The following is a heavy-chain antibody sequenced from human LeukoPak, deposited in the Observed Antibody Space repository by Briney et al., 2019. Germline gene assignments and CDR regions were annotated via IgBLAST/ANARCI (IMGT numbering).Heavy chain of an antibody. Sequence: PSESMSLTCAVYGGSFSSYYLSWIRQPPGKGMEWIGEINHSGSTNYNPSLKSRVTISVDTSKNQFSLKLSSVTAADTAVYYCARGRTLVLSYFQHWGQGTLVTVSS. CDR3: ARGRTLVLSYFQH. V-gene: IGHV4-34*01. CDR2: INHSGST. D-gene: IGHD6-13*01. J-gene: IGHJ1*01. CDR1: GGSFSSYY.